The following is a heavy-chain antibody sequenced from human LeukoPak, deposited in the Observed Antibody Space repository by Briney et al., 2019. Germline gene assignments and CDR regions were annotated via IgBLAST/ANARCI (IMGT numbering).Heavy chain of an antibody. J-gene: IGHJ4*02. D-gene: IGHD4-17*01. CDR3: TRGPYGDY. V-gene: IGHV3-49*04. Sequence: PGGSLRLSCAASGFTFSDYYMSWVRQAPGKGLEWVGFIRSKAYGGTTEYAASVKGRFTISRDDSKSIAYLQMNSLKTEDTAVYYCTRGPYGDYWGQGTLVTVSS. CDR1: GFTFSDYY. CDR2: IRSKAYGGTT.